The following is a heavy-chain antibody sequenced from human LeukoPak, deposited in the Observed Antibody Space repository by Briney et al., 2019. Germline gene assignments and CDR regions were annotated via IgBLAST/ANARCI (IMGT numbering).Heavy chain of an antibody. D-gene: IGHD3-22*01. V-gene: IGHV3-74*01. Sequence: QPGGSLRLSCAVSGITFSTYWMHWVRQASGRGLVWVSRVNSEGSNISYADSAKGRFTISRDNAKNTLFLQMNSLSDEAKDVYYCTSIWSDSIIYYAHWGQGTLDTVSS. CDR2: VNSEGSNI. CDR3: TSIWSDSIIYYAH. J-gene: IGHJ1*01. CDR1: GITFSTYW.